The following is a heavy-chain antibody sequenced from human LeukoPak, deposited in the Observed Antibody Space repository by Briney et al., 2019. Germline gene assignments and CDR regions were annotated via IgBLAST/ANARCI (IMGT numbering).Heavy chain of an antibody. CDR1: GGSISSSSYY. V-gene: IGHV4-39*01. CDR2: IYYSGST. CDR3: ARQSEAGVYSGSWYRADY. Sequence: PSETLSLTCTVSGGSISSSSYYWGWIRQPPGKGLEWIGSIYYSGSTYYNPSLKSRVTISVDTSKNQFSLKLSSVTAADTAVYYCARQSEAGVYSGSWYRADYWGQGTLVTVSS. J-gene: IGHJ4*02. D-gene: IGHD6-13*01.